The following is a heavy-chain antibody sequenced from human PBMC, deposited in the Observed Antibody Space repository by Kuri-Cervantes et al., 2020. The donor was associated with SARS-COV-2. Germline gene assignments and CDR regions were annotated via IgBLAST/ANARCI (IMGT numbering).Heavy chain of an antibody. Sequence: SETLSLTCTVSGGSISSYYWSWIRQPPGKGLEWIGYIYYSGSTNYNPSLKSRVTISVDTSKNQFSLKLSSVTAADTAVYYCARVGEYSSSLDYWGQGTLVIVSS. D-gene: IGHD6-13*01. CDR1: GGSISSYY. V-gene: IGHV4-59*01. CDR3: ARVGEYSSSLDY. CDR2: IYYSGST. J-gene: IGHJ4*02.